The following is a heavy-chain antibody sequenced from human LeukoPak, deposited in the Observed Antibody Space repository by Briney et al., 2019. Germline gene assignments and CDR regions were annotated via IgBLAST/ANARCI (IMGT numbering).Heavy chain of an antibody. V-gene: IGHV4-59*08. CDR2: IYYSGST. CDR3: ARRSYSGYDLDY. D-gene: IGHD5-12*01. CDR1: GGSISSYY. J-gene: IGHJ4*02. Sequence: SETLSLTCTVSGGSISSYYWSWIRQPPGKGLEWIGYIYYSGSTNYNPSLKSRVTISVDTSKNQFSLKLSSVTAADTAVYYCARRSYSGYDLDYWGQGTLVTVSS.